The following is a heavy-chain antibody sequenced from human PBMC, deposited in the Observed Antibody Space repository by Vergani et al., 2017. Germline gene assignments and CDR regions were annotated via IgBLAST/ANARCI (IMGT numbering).Heavy chain of an antibody. Sequence: QVQLVVSGGGVVQPGRSLRLSCAASGFTFSSYAMHWVRQAPGKGLEWVAVISYDGSNKYYADSVKGRFTISRDNSNNTLYLQMNGLSAEDTAVYYCARDNPYYDILTGYYNVGAFDIWGQGTMVTVSS. V-gene: IGHV3-30-3*01. D-gene: IGHD3-9*01. J-gene: IGHJ3*02. CDR2: ISYDGSNK. CDR3: ARDNPYYDILTGYYNVGAFDI. CDR1: GFTFSSYA.